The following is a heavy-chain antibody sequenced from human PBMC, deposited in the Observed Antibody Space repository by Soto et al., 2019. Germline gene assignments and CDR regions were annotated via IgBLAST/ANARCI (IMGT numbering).Heavy chain of an antibody. CDR2: NYHSGIT. CDR3: ARGGAGSTENWFDP. D-gene: IGHD2-8*02. J-gene: IGHJ5*02. Sequence: SETLSLTCTVSGGSISSGGYYWTWIRQHPGKGLEWIGYNYHSGITYYNPSLKSRVTISLDTSKNQFSLKLSSVTAADTAVYYCARGGAGSTENWFDPWGQGTLVTVSS. V-gene: IGHV4-31*03. CDR1: GGSISSGGYY.